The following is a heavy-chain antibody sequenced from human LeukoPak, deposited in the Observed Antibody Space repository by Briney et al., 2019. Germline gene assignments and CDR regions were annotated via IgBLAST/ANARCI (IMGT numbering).Heavy chain of an antibody. CDR3: ARGFPSYSSSWRPYFDY. D-gene: IGHD6-13*01. V-gene: IGHV4-34*01. J-gene: IGHJ4*02. CDR1: GGSFSGYY. Sequence: SETLSLTCAVYGGSFSGYYWSWIRQPPGKGLEWIGEINLSGSTNYNPSLKSRVTISVDTSKNQFSLKLSSVTAADTAVYYCARGFPSYSSSWRPYFDYWGQGTLVTVSS. CDR2: INLSGST.